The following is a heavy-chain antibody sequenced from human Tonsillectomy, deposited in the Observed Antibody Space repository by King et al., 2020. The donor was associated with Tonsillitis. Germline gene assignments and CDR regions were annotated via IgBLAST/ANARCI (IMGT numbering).Heavy chain of an antibody. D-gene: IGHD4-17*01. CDR3: ARRDGALDYYYYGMDV. V-gene: IGHV3-30-3*01. J-gene: IGHJ6*02. CDR1: GFIFSSCA. CDR2: VSFDGSHK. Sequence: VQLVESGGGVVQPGRSLRLSCAASGFIFSSCAMHWVRQAPGKGLEWVAVVSFDGSHKYYADSVKCRFTISRDNSKNTVYLQIDSLRAEDTAVYYCARRDGALDYYYYGMDVWGQGTTVTVSS.